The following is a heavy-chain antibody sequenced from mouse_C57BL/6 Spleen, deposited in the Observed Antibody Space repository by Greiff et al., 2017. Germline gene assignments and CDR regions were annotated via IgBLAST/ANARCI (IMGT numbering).Heavy chain of an antibody. D-gene: IGHD1-1*01. Sequence: VQLQQPGAELVKPGASVKLSCKASGYTFTSYWMQWVKQRPGQGLEWIGEIDPSDSYTNYNQKFKGKATLTVDTSSSTAYMQLGSLTSEDSAVYYCARGDYGSSYGFAYWGQGTLVTVSA. CDR1: GYTFTSYW. CDR3: ARGDYGSSYGFAY. J-gene: IGHJ3*01. CDR2: IDPSDSYT. V-gene: IGHV1-50*01.